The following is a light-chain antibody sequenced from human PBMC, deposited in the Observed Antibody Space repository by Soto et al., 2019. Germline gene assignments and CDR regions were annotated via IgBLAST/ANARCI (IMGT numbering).Light chain of an antibody. CDR3: QQFYRTPHT. V-gene: IGKV4-1*01. CDR2: WAS. Sequence: DIVMTQSPDSLAVSLGERATINCKSSQSVLYSPNNRNCLAWFQQKPGQPPKLIIYWASTRESGVPDRFSGIESGTAVTRTIRRLQAEDVAVYYCQQFYRTPHTFGQGTKLEIK. J-gene: IGKJ2*01. CDR1: QSVLYSPNNRNC.